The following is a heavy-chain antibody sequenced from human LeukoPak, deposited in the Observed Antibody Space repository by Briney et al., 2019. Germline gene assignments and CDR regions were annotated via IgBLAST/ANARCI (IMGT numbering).Heavy chain of an antibody. D-gene: IGHD4-17*01. V-gene: IGHV1-2*02. Sequence: ASVKVSCKASGYTFTDHYLHWVRQAPGQGLEWLAWISPNSGGTNYAQKFQGRVTLTRDTSITTAYMELTRLRSDDTTIYYCARERNYGDYGNAFDVWGQGTKVTVSS. CDR3: ARERNYGDYGNAFDV. CDR2: ISPNSGGT. J-gene: IGHJ3*01. CDR1: GYTFTDHY.